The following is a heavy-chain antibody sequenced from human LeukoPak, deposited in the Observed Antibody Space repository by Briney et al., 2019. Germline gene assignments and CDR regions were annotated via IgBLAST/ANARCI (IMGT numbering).Heavy chain of an antibody. D-gene: IGHD6-13*01. CDR1: VDSIRRPY. Sequence: SETLSLTYTFCVDSIRRPYGMGIRQPPGKGLEWIGFISYIGSAKYNPSLKSRVTISMDTSKNQFSLGLCSLTAADTAVYSRACQTSNWFDYWGQGTLVTVSS. V-gene: IGHV4-59*08. J-gene: IGHJ4*02. CDR3: ACQTSNWFDY. CDR2: ISYIGSA.